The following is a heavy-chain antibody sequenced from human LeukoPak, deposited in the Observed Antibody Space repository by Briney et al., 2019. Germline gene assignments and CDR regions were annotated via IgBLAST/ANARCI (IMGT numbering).Heavy chain of an antibody. CDR1: GGSISSSSYY. D-gene: IGHD3-9*01. Sequence: SETLSLTCTVSGGSISSSSYYWGWIRQPPGKGLEWIGSNYYSGSTYYNPSLKSRVTISVDTSKNQFSLKLSSVTAADTAVYYCARVFGRYYDILTGSAGFDYWGQGALVTVSS. CDR3: ARVFGRYYDILTGSAGFDY. J-gene: IGHJ4*02. CDR2: NYYSGST. V-gene: IGHV4-39*07.